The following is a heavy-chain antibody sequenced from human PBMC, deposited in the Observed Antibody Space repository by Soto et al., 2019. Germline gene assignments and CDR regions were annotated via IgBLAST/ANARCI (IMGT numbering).Heavy chain of an antibody. CDR3: ARRVRGSGLDY. J-gene: IGHJ4*02. V-gene: IGHV4-59*08. CDR2: IYYSGST. CDR1: GGSISSYY. D-gene: IGHD2-15*01. Sequence: QVQLQESGPGLVKPSETLSLTCTVSGGSISSYYWSWIRQPPGKGLEWIGYIYYSGSTNYNPSLKRRVTISVDTSKNQFSLKLSSVTAADTAVYYCARRVRGSGLDYWGQGTLVTVSS.